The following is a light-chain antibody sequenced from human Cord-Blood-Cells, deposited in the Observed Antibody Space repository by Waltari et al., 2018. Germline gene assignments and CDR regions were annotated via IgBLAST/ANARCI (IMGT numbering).Light chain of an antibody. CDR3: QQYYSYPRT. CDR1: QGISRY. J-gene: IGKJ1*01. CDR2: AAS. Sequence: AIRMTQSPSSLSASTGDRVPITCRASQGISRYLAWYQQKPGKAHEILIYAASTLQSGVPSRFSGSGSGTDFTLTISCLQSEDFATYYCQQYYSYPRTFGQGTKVEIK. V-gene: IGKV1-8*01.